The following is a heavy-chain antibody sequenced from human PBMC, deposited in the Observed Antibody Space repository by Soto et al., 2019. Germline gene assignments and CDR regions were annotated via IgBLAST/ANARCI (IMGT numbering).Heavy chain of an antibody. J-gene: IGHJ4*02. D-gene: IGHD3-3*01. Sequence: SVKVSCKASGFTFTSSAVQWVRQARGQRLEWIGWIVVGSGNTNYAQKFQERVTITRDMSTSTAYMELSSLRSEDTAVYYRAAVQNVFWSGYLLKTNFNNWGRETLFTVSS. V-gene: IGHV1-58*01. CDR2: IVVGSGNT. CDR1: GFTFTSSA. CDR3: AAVQNVFWSGYLLKTNFNN.